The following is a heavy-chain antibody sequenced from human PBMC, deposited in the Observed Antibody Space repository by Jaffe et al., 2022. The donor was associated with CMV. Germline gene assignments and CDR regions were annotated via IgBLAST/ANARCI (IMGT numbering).Heavy chain of an antibody. J-gene: IGHJ4*02. CDR3: AGTNTANDKRFDE. CDR1: GLTFNTYW. CDR2: IKPDGSEK. D-gene: IGHD3-9*01. Sequence: EVQLVESGGDLVQPGGSLRLSCAASGLTFNTYWMNWVRQAPGKGLEWVANIKPDGSEKFYADSVKGRFIISRDNARSSLWLQMNSLRAEDTAVYYCAGTNTANDKRFDEWGQGTLVTVSS. V-gene: IGHV3-7*01.